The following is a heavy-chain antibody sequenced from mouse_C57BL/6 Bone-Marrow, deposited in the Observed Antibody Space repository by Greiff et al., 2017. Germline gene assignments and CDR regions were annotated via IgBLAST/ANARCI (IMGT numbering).Heavy chain of an antibody. Sequence: DVMLVESGGGLVKPGGSLKLSCAASGFTFSDYGMHWVRQAPEKGLEWVAYISSGSSTIYYADTVKGRFTISRDNAKNTLFLQMTSLRSEDTAMYYCARSHYYEYGGDYWGQGTSVTVSS. V-gene: IGHV5-17*01. CDR1: GFTFSDYG. J-gene: IGHJ4*01. D-gene: IGHD2-4*01. CDR2: ISSGSSTI. CDR3: ARSHYYEYGGDY.